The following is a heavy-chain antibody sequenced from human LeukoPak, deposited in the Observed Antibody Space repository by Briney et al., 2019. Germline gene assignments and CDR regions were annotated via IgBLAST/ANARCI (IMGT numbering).Heavy chain of an antibody. CDR2: INPNSGGT. CDR3: AKALWGDGFDY. CDR1: GYTFTGYY. Sequence: GASVKVSCKASGYTFTGYYMHWVRQAPGQGLEWMGRINPNSGGTNYAQKFQGRVTMTRDTSIGTAYMELSRLRSDDTAVYYCAKALWGDGFDYWGQGTLVTVSS. D-gene: IGHD3-16*01. V-gene: IGHV1-2*02. J-gene: IGHJ4*02.